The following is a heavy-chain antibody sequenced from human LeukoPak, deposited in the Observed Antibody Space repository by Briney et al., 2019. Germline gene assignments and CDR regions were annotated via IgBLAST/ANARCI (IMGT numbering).Heavy chain of an antibody. Sequence: GGSLRLSCAASGFTFSSYAMNWVRQVPGKGLEWVSVISGSGDNTYYADSVKGRFTISRDNSKNMLYLQMNSLRAEDTAVYYCAKWKYSNSGIDDYWGQGTLVTVSS. V-gene: IGHV3-23*01. CDR1: GFTFSSYA. J-gene: IGHJ4*02. CDR2: ISGSGDNT. D-gene: IGHD6-6*01. CDR3: AKWKYSNSGIDDY.